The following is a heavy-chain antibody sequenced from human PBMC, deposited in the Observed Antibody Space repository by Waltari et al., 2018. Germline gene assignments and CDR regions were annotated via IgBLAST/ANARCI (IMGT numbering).Heavy chain of an antibody. CDR3: ARDGIGGAHLDY. CDR2: INPKTGGT. V-gene: IGHV1-2*02. CDR1: GSTFTDDY. D-gene: IGHD1-26*01. Sequence: VQLVQSGAEAKKPAASVKVSCQASGSTFTDDYIYWVRQAPGQGLEWVGYINPKTGGTAFAQKFRGRVTMTSDTSISTADMELSGLTSDDTAVYYCARDGIGGAHLDYWGQGTLVTVSS. J-gene: IGHJ4*02.